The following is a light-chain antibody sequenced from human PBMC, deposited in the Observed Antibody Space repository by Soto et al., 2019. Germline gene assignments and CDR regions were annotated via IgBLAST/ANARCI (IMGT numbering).Light chain of an antibody. Sequence: QSVLTQPPSVSGAPGQRVTISCTGSSSNIGAGYDVHWYQQLPGTAPKLLMYGNSNRPSWVPDRFSGSKSGTSASLAITGLQAEDEADYYCQSYDSSLSVGVFGTGTKLTVL. V-gene: IGLV1-40*01. CDR2: GNS. CDR1: SSNIGAGYD. J-gene: IGLJ1*01. CDR3: QSYDSSLSVGV.